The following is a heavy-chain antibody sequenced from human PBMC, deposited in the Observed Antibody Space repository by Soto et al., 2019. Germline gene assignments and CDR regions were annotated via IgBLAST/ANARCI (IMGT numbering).Heavy chain of an antibody. D-gene: IGHD1-26*01. J-gene: IGHJ4*02. CDR1: GYPFTTYD. CDR3: SRGEWELRH. CDR2: MSPSSGNT. Sequence: QVQLVQSGAEVKKPGASVRVSCQASGYPFTTYDINWVRQATGQGPEWMGYMSPSSGNTGYAQKFQGRVTMTRDTSKNTAYMELTSLTSEDTAVYYCSRGEWELRHWGQGSLVIVSS. V-gene: IGHV1-8*01.